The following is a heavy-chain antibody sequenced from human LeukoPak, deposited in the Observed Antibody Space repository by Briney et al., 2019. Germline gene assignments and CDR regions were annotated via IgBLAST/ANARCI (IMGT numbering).Heavy chain of an antibody. D-gene: IGHD3-10*01. V-gene: IGHV3-48*01. CDR1: GFTFSSYS. J-gene: IGHJ4*02. CDR3: ATELLWFGELFRDFDY. Sequence: PGGSLRLSCAASGFTFSSYSMNWVRQAPGKGLEWVSYISSSSSTIYYADSVKGRFTISRENAKNSLYLQMNSLRAEDTAVYYCATELLWFGELFRDFDYWGQGTLVTVSS. CDR2: ISSSSSTI.